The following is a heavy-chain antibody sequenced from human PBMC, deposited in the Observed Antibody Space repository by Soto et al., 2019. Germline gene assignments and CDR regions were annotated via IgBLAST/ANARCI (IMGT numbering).Heavy chain of an antibody. CDR3: ARDQGIQDYYGMDV. CDR2: IYTSGST. D-gene: IGHD3-3*02. V-gene: IGHV4-4*07. Sequence: QVQLQESGPGLVKPSETLSLTCTVSGGSISSYYWSWIRQPAGKGLEWIGRIYTSGSTNYNPSLQSRVTMSVDTSKKQFSLKPSSVTAADTAVYYCARDQGIQDYYGMDVWGQGTTVTVSS. J-gene: IGHJ6*02. CDR1: GGSISSYY.